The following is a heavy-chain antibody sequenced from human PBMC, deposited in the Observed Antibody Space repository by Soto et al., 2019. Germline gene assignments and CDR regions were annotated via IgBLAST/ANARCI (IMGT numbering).Heavy chain of an antibody. CDR2: IIAGNGNT. J-gene: IGHJ6*03. V-gene: IGHV1-3*01. CDR1: GYTFTSYA. CDR3: ARVVVEPHYYYYMDV. D-gene: IGHD2-15*01. Sequence: GASVKVSCKASGYTFTSYAMHWVRQAPGQRLEWMGWIIAGNGNTKYSQKFQRRVTITRDTSASTAYMELSSLTSEDTAVYYCARVVVEPHYYYYMDVWGKGTTVTVSS.